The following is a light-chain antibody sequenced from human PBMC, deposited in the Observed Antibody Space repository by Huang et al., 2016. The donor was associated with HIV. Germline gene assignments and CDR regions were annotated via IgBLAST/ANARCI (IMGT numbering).Light chain of an antibody. CDR3: QQRSNWPPT. J-gene: IGKJ5*01. CDR1: QSVTSY. CDR2: DAS. V-gene: IGKV3-11*01. Sequence: EIVLTQSPATLSLSPGESATRSCRASQSVTSYLGWYQQKPGQSPRLLIYDASNRATGIPTRFSGVGSGTDFTLTISSLEPEDFAIYYCQQRSNWPPTFGQGTRLEI.